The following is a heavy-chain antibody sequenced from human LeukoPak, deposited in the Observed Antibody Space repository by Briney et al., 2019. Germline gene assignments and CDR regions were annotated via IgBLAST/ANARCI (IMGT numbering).Heavy chain of an antibody. V-gene: IGHV1-69*01. CDR2: IIPIFGTA. CDR3: ARSRNLVGAPSYFDY. CDR1: GGTFSSYT. D-gene: IGHD1-26*01. J-gene: IGHJ4*02. Sequence: ASVKVSCTASGGTFSSYTISWVRQAPGQGLEWMGGIIPIFGTANYAQKSQGRVTITADESTSTVYMELSSLRSDDTAVYYCARSRNLVGAPSYFDYWGQGTLVTVSS.